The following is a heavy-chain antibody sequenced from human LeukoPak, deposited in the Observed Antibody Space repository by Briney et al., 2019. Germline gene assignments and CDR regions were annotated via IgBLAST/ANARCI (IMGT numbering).Heavy chain of an antibody. Sequence: SETLSLTCAVYGGSFSGYYWSWIRQPPGKGLEWIGKINHSGSTNYNPSLKSRVTISVDTSKNQFSLKLSSVTAADTAVYYCARGLAYCGGDCYLGYFDYWGQGTLVIVSS. CDR1: GGSFSGYY. CDR3: ARGLAYCGGDCYLGYFDY. V-gene: IGHV4-34*01. J-gene: IGHJ4*02. CDR2: INHSGST. D-gene: IGHD2-21*02.